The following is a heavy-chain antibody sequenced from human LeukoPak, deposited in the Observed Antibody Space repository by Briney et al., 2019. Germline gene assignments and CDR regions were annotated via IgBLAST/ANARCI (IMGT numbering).Heavy chain of an antibody. V-gene: IGHV3-74*01. J-gene: IGHJ5*02. CDR2: INSDGRST. Sequence: GGSLRLSCVASGFTFSRYWMHWVRQAPGKGLVWVSRINSDGRSTNYADSVKGRFTISRDNAKNSLYLQMNSLRAEDTAVYYCARGFTGVAAAGSVFDWFDPWGQGTLVTVSS. CDR1: GFTFSRYW. CDR3: ARGFTGVAAAGSVFDWFDP. D-gene: IGHD6-13*01.